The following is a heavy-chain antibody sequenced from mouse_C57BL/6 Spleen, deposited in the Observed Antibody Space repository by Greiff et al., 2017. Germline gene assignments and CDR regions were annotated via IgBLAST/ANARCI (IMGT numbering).Heavy chain of an antibody. CDR2: IRSKSNNYAT. CDR1: GFSFNTYA. CDR3: VRHNYAMDY. Sequence: DVQLVESGGGLVQPKGSLKLSCAASGFSFNTYAMNWVRQAPGKGLEWVARIRSKSNNYATYYADSVKDRFTISRDDSESMLYLQMNNLKTEDTAMYYGVRHNYAMDYWGQGTSVTVSS. J-gene: IGHJ4*01. V-gene: IGHV10-1*01.